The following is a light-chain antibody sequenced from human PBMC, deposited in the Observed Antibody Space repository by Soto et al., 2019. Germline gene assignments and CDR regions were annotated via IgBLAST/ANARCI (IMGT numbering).Light chain of an antibody. CDR1: QTVLSNSNNKNF. Sequence: DLVMTQSPDSLAVSLGERATINCKSSQTVLSNSNNKNFLAWYQRKPGQPPKLLIYWASTRESGVPDRFSGSGSATDFTLTISNLQAEDVAVYYCQQYFGTPLTFGGGTKVEIK. CDR3: QQYFGTPLT. V-gene: IGKV4-1*01. J-gene: IGKJ4*01. CDR2: WAS.